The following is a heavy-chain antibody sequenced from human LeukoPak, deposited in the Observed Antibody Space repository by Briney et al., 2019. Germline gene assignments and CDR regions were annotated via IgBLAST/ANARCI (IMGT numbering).Heavy chain of an antibody. V-gene: IGHV6-1*01. Sequence: GRTYYRSKWYNDYAVSVKSRITINPDTSKNQFSLQLNSVTPEDTAVYYCARLPNYYYGMDVWGQGTTVTVSS. CDR2: TYYRSKWYN. J-gene: IGHJ6*02. CDR3: ARLPNYYYGMDV.